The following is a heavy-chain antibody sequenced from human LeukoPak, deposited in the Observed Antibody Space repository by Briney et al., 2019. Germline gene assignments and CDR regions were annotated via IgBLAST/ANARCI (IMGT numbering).Heavy chain of an antibody. D-gene: IGHD6-13*01. CDR1: GYTFTSYW. V-gene: IGHV1-46*01. J-gene: IGHJ4*02. CDR2: INPDGGST. Sequence: ASVKVSCKASGYTFTSYWIQWVRQAPGQGLGWMGLINPDGGSTAYAHRFQGRVTMTRDTSTSTVYMDLSSLRSEDTAVYYCARAPRNSSTMLDYWGQGTLVTVSS. CDR3: ARAPRNSSTMLDY.